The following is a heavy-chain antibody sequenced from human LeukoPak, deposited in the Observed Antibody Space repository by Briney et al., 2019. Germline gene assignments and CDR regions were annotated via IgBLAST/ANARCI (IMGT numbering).Heavy chain of an antibody. Sequence: AGGSLRLSCAASGFTFSSYAMSWVRQAPGKGLEWVSAISGSGGSTYYADSVKGRFTISRDNSKNTLYLQMNSLRAEDTAVYYCAGLIGAGFYYYYMDVWGKGTTVTVSS. V-gene: IGHV3-23*01. D-gene: IGHD2/OR15-2a*01. CDR3: AGLIGAGFYYYYMDV. J-gene: IGHJ6*03. CDR1: GFTFSSYA. CDR2: ISGSGGST.